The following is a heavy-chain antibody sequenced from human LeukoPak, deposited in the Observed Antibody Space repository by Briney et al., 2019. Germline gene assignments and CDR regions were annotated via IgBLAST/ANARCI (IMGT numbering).Heavy chain of an antibody. D-gene: IGHD3-3*01. CDR3: ARGLTIFENWFDP. Sequence: ASVKVSCKASGYTFTSYDINWVPQAPGQGLEWMGWMNPNSGNTGYAQKFQGRVTMTRNTSISTAYMELSSLRSEDTAVYYCARGLTIFENWFDPWGQGTLVTVSS. J-gene: IGHJ5*02. V-gene: IGHV1-8*01. CDR1: GYTFTSYD. CDR2: MNPNSGNT.